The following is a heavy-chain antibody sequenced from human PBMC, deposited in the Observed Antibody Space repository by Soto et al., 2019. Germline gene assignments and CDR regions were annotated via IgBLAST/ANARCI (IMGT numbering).Heavy chain of an antibody. J-gene: IGHJ4*02. CDR1: GFTFGDYA. CDR2: IRSKAYGGTT. CDR3: TRADIVVVVADY. D-gene: IGHD2-15*01. Sequence: GGSLRLSCTASGFTFGDYAMSWFRQAPGKGLEWVGFIRSKAYGGTTEYAATVKGRFTISRDDSKSIAYLQMNSLKTEDTAVYYCTRADIVVVVADYWGQGTLVTVSS. V-gene: IGHV3-49*03.